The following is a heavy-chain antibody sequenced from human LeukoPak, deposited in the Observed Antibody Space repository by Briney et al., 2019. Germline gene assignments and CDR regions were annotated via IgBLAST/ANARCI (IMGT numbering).Heavy chain of an antibody. V-gene: IGHV1-69*04. CDR1: GGTFSSYA. CDR2: IIPILGIA. Sequence: KVSCKASGGTFSSYAISWVRQAPGQGLEWMGRIIPILGIANYAQKFQGRVTITADKSTSTAYMELRSLRSEDTAVYYCARNMNYYGSGSPDYYYYGMDVWGQGTTVTVSS. D-gene: IGHD3-10*01. CDR3: ARNMNYYGSGSPDYYYYGMDV. J-gene: IGHJ6*02.